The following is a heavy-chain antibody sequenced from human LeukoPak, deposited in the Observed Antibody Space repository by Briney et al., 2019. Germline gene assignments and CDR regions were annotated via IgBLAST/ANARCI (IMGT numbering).Heavy chain of an antibody. D-gene: IGHD6-19*01. V-gene: IGHV4-59*01. CDR3: ARALYSSGHLDY. CDR1: VGSISSYY. J-gene: IGHJ4*02. CDR2: IYYSGST. Sequence: PSETLSLTCTVSVGSISSYYWSWIRQPPGKGLEWIGYIYYSGSTNYNPSLKSRVTISVDTSKNQFSLKLSSVTAADTAVYYCARALYSSGHLDYWGQGTLVTVSS.